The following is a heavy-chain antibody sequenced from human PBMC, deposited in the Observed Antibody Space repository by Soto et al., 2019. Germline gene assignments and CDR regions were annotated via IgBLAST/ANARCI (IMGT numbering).Heavy chain of an antibody. CDR2: ISGSGSST. CDR3: ALPIYDDSSGYYARY. CDR1: GFTFSSYA. D-gene: IGHD3-22*01. V-gene: IGHV3-23*01. Sequence: PGGSLRLSCAASGFTFSSYAMSWVRQAPGKGLEWVSSISGSGSSTYYADSVKGRFTISRDNSKHTLYLQMNSLRAEDTAIYYCALPIYDDSSGYYARYWGQGTLVTVSS. J-gene: IGHJ4*02.